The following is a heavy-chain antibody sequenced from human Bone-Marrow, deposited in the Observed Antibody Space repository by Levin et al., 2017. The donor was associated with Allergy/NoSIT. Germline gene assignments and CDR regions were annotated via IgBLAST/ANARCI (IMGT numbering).Heavy chain of an antibody. Sequence: PGGSLRLSCAASGFTFSSYWMSWVRQAPGKGLEWVANIKQDGSEKYYVDSVKGRFTISRDNAKNSLYLQMNSLRAEDTAVYYCARDLLVSVVVINTHPDYWGQGTLVTVSS. V-gene: IGHV3-7*01. CDR2: IKQDGSEK. J-gene: IGHJ4*02. CDR3: ARDLLVSVVVINTHPDY. D-gene: IGHD3-22*01. CDR1: GFTFSSYW.